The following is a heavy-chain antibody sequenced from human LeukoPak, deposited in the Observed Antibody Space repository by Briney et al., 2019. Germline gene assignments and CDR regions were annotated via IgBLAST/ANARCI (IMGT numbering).Heavy chain of an antibody. CDR2: ISYDGSNK. CDR1: GFTFSSYG. J-gene: IGHJ4*02. CDR3: AKDHYSSGWYFDY. D-gene: IGHD6-19*01. Sequence: GGSLRLSCAASGFTFSSYGMHWVRRAPGKGLEWVAIISYDGSNKYHADSVKGRFTISRDNSKNTLYLQMNSLRAEDTAVYYCAKDHYSSGWYFDYWGQGTLVTVSS. V-gene: IGHV3-30*18.